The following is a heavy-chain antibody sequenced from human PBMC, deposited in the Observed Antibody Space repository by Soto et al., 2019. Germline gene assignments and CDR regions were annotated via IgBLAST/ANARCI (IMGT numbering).Heavy chain of an antibody. J-gene: IGHJ5*02. CDR3: ARGGHNGSYSYNWFDP. D-gene: IGHD1-26*01. V-gene: IGHV1-18*01. Sequence: GASVKVSCKASGYTFTSYGISWVRQAPGQGLEWMGWISAYNGNTNYAQKLQGRVTMTTDTSTSTAYMELRSLRSDDTAVYYCARGGHNGSYSYNWFDPWGQGTLVTVSS. CDR1: GYTFTSYG. CDR2: ISAYNGNT.